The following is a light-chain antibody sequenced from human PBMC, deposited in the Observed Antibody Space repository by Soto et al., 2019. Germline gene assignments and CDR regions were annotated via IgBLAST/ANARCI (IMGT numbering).Light chain of an antibody. CDR1: SSDVGAYNF. J-gene: IGLJ1*01. CDR2: DVS. V-gene: IGLV2-14*03. CDR3: SSDTSRSTHV. Sequence: QSVLTQPASVSGSPGQSITISCTGTSSDVGAYNFVSWYQQHPGKVPKLMIFDVSSRPSGVSDRFSGSKSGNTASLTISGLQAEDEGDYYCSSDTSRSTHVFGSGTKLTVL.